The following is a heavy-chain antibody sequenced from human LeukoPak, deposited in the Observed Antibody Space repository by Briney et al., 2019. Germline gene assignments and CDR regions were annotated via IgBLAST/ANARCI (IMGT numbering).Heavy chain of an antibody. CDR1: GYTFTSYD. CDR2: MNPNSGNT. Sequence: ASVKVSCKASGYTFTSYDINWVRQATGQGLEWMGWMNPNSGNTGYAQKFQGRVTMTRNTSISTAYMELSSLRSEDTAVYYCARGVGATESYYYYMDVWGKGTTVTISS. V-gene: IGHV1-8*01. D-gene: IGHD1-26*01. J-gene: IGHJ6*03. CDR3: ARGVGATESYYYYMDV.